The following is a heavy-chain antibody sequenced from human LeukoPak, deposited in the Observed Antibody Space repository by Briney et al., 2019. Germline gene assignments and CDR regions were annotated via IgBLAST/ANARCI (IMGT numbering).Heavy chain of an antibody. CDR2: MNPNSGNT. D-gene: IGHD6-19*01. V-gene: IGHV1-8*01. J-gene: IGHJ6*02. CDR3: ANGAGTLTYYYYGMDV. Sequence: GASVKVSCKASGYTFTSYDINWVRQATGQGLEWMGWMNPNSGNTGYAQKFQGRVTMTRNTSISTAYMELSSLRSEDTAVYYCANGAGTLTYYYYGMDVWGQGTTVTVSS. CDR1: GYTFTSYD.